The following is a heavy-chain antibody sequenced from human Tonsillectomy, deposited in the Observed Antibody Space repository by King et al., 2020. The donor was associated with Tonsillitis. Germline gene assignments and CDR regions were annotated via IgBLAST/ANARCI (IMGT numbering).Heavy chain of an antibody. V-gene: IGHV4-39*01. D-gene: IGHD5-24*01. J-gene: IGHJ4*02. CDR3: ARLARGGYNPDYLDY. CDR1: GGSITSSGYY. CDR2: IFYTGST. Sequence: QLQESGPGLVKPSETLSLTCTVSGGSITSSGYYWGWIRQPPGKGLEWIGNIFYTGSTYYNPSHTSRVTISVDPSKNQFSLKLSSVTAADTAVFYCARLARGGYNPDYLDYWGQGTLVTVPS.